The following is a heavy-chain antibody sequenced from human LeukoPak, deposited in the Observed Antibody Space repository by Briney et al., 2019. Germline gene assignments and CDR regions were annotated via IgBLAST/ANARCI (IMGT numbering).Heavy chain of an antibody. Sequence: PGGSLRLSCSASGFTFSSYEMNWVRQAPGKGLEWVSSISSGARTIYYTDSVKGRFTISRDNAKNSLYLQMNSLRAEDTAVYYCAREFWGLVGATTHYHYMDVWGKGTTVTISS. J-gene: IGHJ6*03. D-gene: IGHD1-26*01. CDR2: ISSGARTI. CDR1: GFTFSSYE. CDR3: AREFWGLVGATTHYHYMDV. V-gene: IGHV3-48*03.